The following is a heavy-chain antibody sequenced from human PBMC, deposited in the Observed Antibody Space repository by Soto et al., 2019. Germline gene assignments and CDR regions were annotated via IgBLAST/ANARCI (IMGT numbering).Heavy chain of an antibody. CDR2: ISGSGGST. CDR3: ARRGPGTYFDY. CDR1: GFTFSNYA. Sequence: AVSLSLSCAASGFTFSNYAMGGVREAQGKGLEWVSAISGSGGSTYYADSVKGRFTISRDNSKNTLYLQMNSLRAEDTAVYYCARRGPGTYFDYWGQGTQVTVSS. V-gene: IGHV3-23*01. D-gene: IGHD6-13*01. J-gene: IGHJ4*02.